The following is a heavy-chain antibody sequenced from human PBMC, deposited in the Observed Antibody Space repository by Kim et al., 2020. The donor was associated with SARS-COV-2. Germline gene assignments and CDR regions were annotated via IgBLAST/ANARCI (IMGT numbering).Heavy chain of an antibody. CDR2: VYNSGST. CDR1: GGSISSSFNY. D-gene: IGHD3-22*01. Sequence: SETLSLTCTVSGGSISSSFNYWGWIRQPPGKGLEWIGSVYNSGSTYDSPSLKSRVTVSVDTSKNEFYLKVTSVTAADTAVYFCARLPHDSSGYVDSWGPGILVTVSS. J-gene: IGHJ4*02. V-gene: IGHV4-39*01. CDR3: ARLPHDSSGYVDS.